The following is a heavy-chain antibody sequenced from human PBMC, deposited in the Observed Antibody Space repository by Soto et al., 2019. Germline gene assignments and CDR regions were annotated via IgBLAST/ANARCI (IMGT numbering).Heavy chain of an antibody. CDR1: GGIFSTYA. CDR3: ARDRDDYGSGNYYNRIDF. V-gene: IGHV1-69*01. Sequence: QVQLVQSGAEVKKPGSSVKVSCKASGGIFSTYAISWLRQAPGQGLEWMGGIIPLFGTPNYAQRFQGRVTITADESTSTAYMELGRWRSEDTAFYYCARDRDDYGSGNYYNRIDFWGQGTLVTVSS. D-gene: IGHD3-10*01. J-gene: IGHJ4*02. CDR2: IIPLFGTP.